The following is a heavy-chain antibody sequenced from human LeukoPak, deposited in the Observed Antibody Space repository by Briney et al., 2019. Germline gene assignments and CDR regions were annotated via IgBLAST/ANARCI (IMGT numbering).Heavy chain of an antibody. CDR3: AKVQEMDTILPPFHY. J-gene: IGHJ4*02. Sequence: PGGSLRLSCAXSXXTXXSYAXXXXXXAPXXGLEWVSAISXSGGNTXXXDXVKCRFTISRDNSKNTLYLQVNSLRAADTAIYYCAKVQEMDTILPPFHYWGQGTLVTVSS. CDR2: ISXSGGNT. V-gene: IGHV3-23*01. CDR1: XXTXXSYA. D-gene: IGHD5-24*01.